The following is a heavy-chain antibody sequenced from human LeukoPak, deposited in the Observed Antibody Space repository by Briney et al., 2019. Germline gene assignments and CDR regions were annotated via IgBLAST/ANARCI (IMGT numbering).Heavy chain of an antibody. CDR1: GGSISSYY. CDR2: IYTSGST. Sequence: SETLSLTCTVSGGSISSYYWSWIRQPAGKGLEWIGRIYTSGSTNYNPSLKSRVTMSVDTSKNQFSLKLSSVTAADTAVYYCAREEGYYGSGSYYPRYFDLWGRGALVTVSS. V-gene: IGHV4-4*07. J-gene: IGHJ2*01. CDR3: AREEGYYGSGSYYPRYFDL. D-gene: IGHD3-10*01.